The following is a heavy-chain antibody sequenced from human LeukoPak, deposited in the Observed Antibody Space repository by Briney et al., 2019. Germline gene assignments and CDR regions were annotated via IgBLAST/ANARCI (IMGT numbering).Heavy chain of an antibody. V-gene: IGHV3-7*03. Sequence: PGGSLRLSCAASGFTFSSYWMNWARQAPGKGLEWVASINHNGNVNYYVDSVKGRFTISRDNAKNSLYLQMSNLRAEDTAVYYCAKVGKLRYFDWLFAGWGQGTLVTVSS. CDR3: AKVGKLRYFDWLFAG. D-gene: IGHD3-9*01. CDR1: GFTFSSYW. CDR2: INHNGNVN. J-gene: IGHJ4*02.